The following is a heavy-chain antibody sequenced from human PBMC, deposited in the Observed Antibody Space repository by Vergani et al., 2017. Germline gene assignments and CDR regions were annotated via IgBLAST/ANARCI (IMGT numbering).Heavy chain of an antibody. CDR1: GFTFSTYA. Sequence: EVQLLESGGGLVQPGGSLRLSCAASGFTFSTYAMSWVRQGPGKGLEWVSAIGVSGGTTYYADSVRGRFTISRDNSKNTLYLQMISLRAEDTAVYYCAAAPIRIGGSYSGVNAFDIWGQGTMVTVSS. J-gene: IGHJ3*02. V-gene: IGHV3-23*01. D-gene: IGHD1-26*01. CDR2: IGVSGGTT. CDR3: AAAPIRIGGSYSGVNAFDI.